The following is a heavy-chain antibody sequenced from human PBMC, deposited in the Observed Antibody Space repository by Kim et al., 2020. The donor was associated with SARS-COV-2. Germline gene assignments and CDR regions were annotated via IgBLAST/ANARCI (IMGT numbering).Heavy chain of an antibody. V-gene: IGHV3-23*01. J-gene: IGHJ3*02. CDR3: ARQGAPYLLGEFDI. CDR2: ISGSGGST. D-gene: IGHD3-10*02. Sequence: GGSLRLYCAASGFTFSSYAMSWVRQAPGKGLEWVSAISGSGGSTYYADSVKGRFTISRDNSKNTLYLQMNSLRAEDTAVYYCARQGAPYLLGEFDIWGQGTMVTVSS. CDR1: GFTFSSYA.